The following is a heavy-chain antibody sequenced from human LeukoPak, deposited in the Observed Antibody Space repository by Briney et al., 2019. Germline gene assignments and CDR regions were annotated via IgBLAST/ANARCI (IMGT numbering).Heavy chain of an antibody. CDR2: ISYDGSNK. D-gene: IGHD6-19*01. CDR3: ASSHSSGWYYFDY. V-gene: IGHV3-30-3*01. CDR1: GFTFSTYA. Sequence: GGSLRLSCAASGFTFSTYAMHWVRQAPGKGLEWVAVISYDGSNKYYADSVKGRFTISRDNSKNTLYLQMNSLRAEDTAVYYCASSHSSGWYYFDYWGQGTLVTVSS. J-gene: IGHJ4*02.